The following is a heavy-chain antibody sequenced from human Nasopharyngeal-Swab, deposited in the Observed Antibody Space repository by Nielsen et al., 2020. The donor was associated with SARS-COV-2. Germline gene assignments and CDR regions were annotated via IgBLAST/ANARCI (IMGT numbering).Heavy chain of an antibody. CDR3: ARLDPFGSEDM. CDR1: GGSISSGGYY. D-gene: IGHD3-3*01. CDR2: IYYSGST. J-gene: IGHJ4*02. V-gene: IGHV4-31*03. Sequence: SETLSLTCTVSGGSISSGGYYWSWIRQHPGKGLEWIGYIYYSGSTYYNPSLKSRVTISVDTSKNQFSLKLSSVTAADTAVYYCARLDPFGSEDMWGQGTLVTVSS.